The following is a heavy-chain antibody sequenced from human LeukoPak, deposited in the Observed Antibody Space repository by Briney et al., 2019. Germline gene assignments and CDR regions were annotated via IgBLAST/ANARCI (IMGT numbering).Heavy chain of an antibody. CDR2: IYYSGST. V-gene: IGHV4-39*01. D-gene: IGHD2-15*01. CDR1: GGSISSSSYY. CDR3: ARQPSLSYCSSGTCWFDS. Sequence: PSETLSLACSVSGGSISSSSYYWGWIRQPPGQGLEWIGSIYYSGSTYYNPYLKSRVTISVDTSKNQFSLKLSSVTAADTAVYYCARQPSLSYCSSGTCWFDSWGQGTLVTVSS. J-gene: IGHJ5*01.